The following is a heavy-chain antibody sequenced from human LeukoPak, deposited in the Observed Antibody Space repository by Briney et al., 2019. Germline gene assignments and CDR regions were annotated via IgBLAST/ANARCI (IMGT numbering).Heavy chain of an antibody. CDR2: IYYSGST. CDR3: ARHPDYGDYGNYFDY. CDR1: GGSIGSSSYY. Sequence: SETLSLTCTVSGGSIGSSSYYWGWIRQPPGKGLEWIGGIYYSGSTYYNPSLKSRVTISVDTSKNQFSLKLSSVTAADTAVYYCARHPDYGDYGNYFDYWGQGTLVTVSS. V-gene: IGHV4-39*01. J-gene: IGHJ4*02. D-gene: IGHD4-17*01.